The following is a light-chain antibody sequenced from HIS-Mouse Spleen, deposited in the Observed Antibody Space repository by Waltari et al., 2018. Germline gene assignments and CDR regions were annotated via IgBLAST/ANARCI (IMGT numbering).Light chain of an antibody. Sequence: SYELTQPPSVSVSPGQTARITCSGDALPKKYAYWYQQKSGQAPVLVLYEDSKRPSGFPGRFSGSSSGTMATLTISGDQVEDEADYYCYSTDSSGNHRVFGGGTKLTVL. CDR2: EDS. V-gene: IGLV3-10*01. CDR3: YSTDSSGNHRV. J-gene: IGLJ2*01. CDR1: ALPKKY.